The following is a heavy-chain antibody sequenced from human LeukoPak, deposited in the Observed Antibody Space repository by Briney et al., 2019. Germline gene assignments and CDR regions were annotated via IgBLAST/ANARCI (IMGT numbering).Heavy chain of an antibody. D-gene: IGHD7-27*01. V-gene: IGHV1-2*06. CDR1: GYTFSGYF. CDR2: INSNSGAT. CDR3: ARDLSSTPNWEFDY. J-gene: IGHJ4*02. Sequence: ASVMVSCKTSGYTFSGYFIHWVRQAAGQGLEWMGRINSNSGATEYGQNFQGRVAMSRDTSISTASMELSWLTSDDTAVYYCARDLSSTPNWEFDYWGQGTLVTVSS.